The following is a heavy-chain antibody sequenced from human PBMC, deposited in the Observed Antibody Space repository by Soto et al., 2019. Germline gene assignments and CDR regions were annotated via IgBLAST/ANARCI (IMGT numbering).Heavy chain of an antibody. CDR3: ARAVKVDF. CDR2: ISTDGSYI. Sequence: GSLRLSFAASGFTFSNFNMNWVRQAPGKGLEWVSSISTDGSYIYYADSVKGRFTVSRDNAKNSLFLHMNSLRAEDTAVYYCARAVKVDFCGQGTLVTVSS. V-gene: IGHV3-21*01. D-gene: IGHD6-19*01. CDR1: GFTFSNFN. J-gene: IGHJ4*02.